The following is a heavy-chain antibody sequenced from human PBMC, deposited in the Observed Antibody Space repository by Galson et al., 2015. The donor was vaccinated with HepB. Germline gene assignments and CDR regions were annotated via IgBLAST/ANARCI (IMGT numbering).Heavy chain of an antibody. J-gene: IGHJ3*02. V-gene: IGHV3-7*03. D-gene: IGHD5-12*01. CDR1: GITFSRYW. Sequence: SLRLSCAASGITFSRYWMSWVRQAPGKGLGWVANIKQDGNEKYYVDSVKGRFTISRDNAKNSIYLQMNSLRAEDTAVYYCASAGVWMHDGFDIWGQGTMVTVSS. CDR3: ASAGVWMHDGFDI. CDR2: IKQDGNEK.